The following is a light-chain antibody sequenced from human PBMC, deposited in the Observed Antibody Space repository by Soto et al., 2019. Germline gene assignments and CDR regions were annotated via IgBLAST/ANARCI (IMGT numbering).Light chain of an antibody. CDR3: RSYTSRSTLGV. Sequence: QSALTQPASVSGSPGQSITISCTGTSSDVGGYNYVSWYQQHPGKAPKLMIYEVSNRPSGVSNRFSGSKSGNTASLTIAGLQAEDEADYCCRSYTSRSTLGVFGGGTKLTVL. J-gene: IGLJ2*01. CDR2: EVS. V-gene: IGLV2-14*01. CDR1: SSDVGGYNY.